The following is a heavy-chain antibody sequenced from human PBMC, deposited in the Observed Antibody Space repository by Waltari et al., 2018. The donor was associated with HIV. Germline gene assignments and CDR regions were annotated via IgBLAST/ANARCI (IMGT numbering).Heavy chain of an antibody. V-gene: IGHV3-7*01. D-gene: IGHD1-26*01. CDR2: IVEDGREK. Sequence: EVQLVESGGGLVQPGGSLRLSCAVSGFTFSSSWMNWVLQAPGKGLEWVANIVEDGREKHYVDSVKGRFTISKDNAKNSLYLQMNSLRAEDTAVYYCARERWDTRYYYGMDVWGQGTTVTVSS. CDR3: ARERWDTRYYYGMDV. J-gene: IGHJ6*02. CDR1: GFTFSSSW.